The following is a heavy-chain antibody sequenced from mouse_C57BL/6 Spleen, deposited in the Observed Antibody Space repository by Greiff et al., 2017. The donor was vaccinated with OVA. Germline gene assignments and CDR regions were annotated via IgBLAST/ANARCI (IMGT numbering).Heavy chain of an antibody. J-gene: IGHJ2*01. CDR1: GYSFPDYH. CDR2: FNPNYGTT. CDR3: ASGGYDDDSFDD. V-gene: IGHV1-39*01. Sequence: VQLKQSGPELVKPGASVKISCKASGYSFPDYHMNWVKPSNGKSLEWIGVFNPNYGTTSYNQKFKGKTTVTVDQSSSTAYMQLNSLTSEDSADYYSASGGYDDDSFDDWGQGTTLTVSS. D-gene: IGHD2-4*01.